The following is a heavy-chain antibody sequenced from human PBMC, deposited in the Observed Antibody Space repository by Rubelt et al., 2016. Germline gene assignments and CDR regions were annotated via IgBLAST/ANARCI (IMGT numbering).Heavy chain of an antibody. D-gene: IGHD3-22*01. CDR3: ARHGEGDDSSGYYPSYYYYYTDV. CDR1: GGSVSSGSYY. Sequence: ETLSLTCTVSGGSVSSGSYYWSWIRQPPGKGLEWIGYIYYSGSTNYNPSLKSRVTISVDTSKNQFSLKLSSVTAADTAVYYCARHGEGDDSSGYYPSYYYYYTDVWGKGTTVTVSS. CDR2: IYYSGST. V-gene: IGHV4-61*01. J-gene: IGHJ6*03.